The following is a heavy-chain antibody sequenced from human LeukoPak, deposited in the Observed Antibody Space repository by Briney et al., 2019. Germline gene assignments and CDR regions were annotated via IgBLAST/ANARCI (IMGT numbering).Heavy chain of an antibody. CDR3: ARVVPAATPYFDY. CDR2: IYHSGST. D-gene: IGHD2-2*01. Sequence: SQTLSLTCAVSGGSISSGGYSWSWIRQPPGKGLEWIGYIYHSGSTYYNPSLKSRVTISVDTSKNQFSLKLSSVTAADTAVYYCARVVPAATPYFDYWGQGTLVTVSS. V-gene: IGHV4-30-2*01. J-gene: IGHJ4*02. CDR1: GGSISSGGYS.